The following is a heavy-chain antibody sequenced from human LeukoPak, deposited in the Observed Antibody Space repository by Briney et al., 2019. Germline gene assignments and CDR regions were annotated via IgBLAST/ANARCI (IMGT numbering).Heavy chain of an antibody. J-gene: IGHJ6*03. CDR2: INHSGST. Sequence: SETLSLTCAVYGGSFSGYYWSWIRQPPGKGLEWIGEINHSGSTNYNPSLKSRVTISVDTSKNQFSLKLSSVTAADTAVYYCARGVGSGSYRHYYLLHGRLGQRDHGHRLL. D-gene: IGHD3-10*01. V-gene: IGHV4-34*01. CDR3: ARGVGSGSYRHYYLLHGR. CDR1: GGSFSGYY.